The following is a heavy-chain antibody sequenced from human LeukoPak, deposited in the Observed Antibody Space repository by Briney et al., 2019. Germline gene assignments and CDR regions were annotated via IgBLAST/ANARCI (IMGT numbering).Heavy chain of an antibody. V-gene: IGHV3-74*01. CDR3: TRGLVGDSDF. CDR2: INPDGGSI. Sequence: GGSLRLSCAASGFTFSSSWMHWVRQAPGKGLVWVSRINPDGGSIAYADSVKGRFTISRDNAKNTLYLQVNSLRVEDTAVYYCTRGLVGDSDFWGQGTLVTVSS. CDR1: GFTFSSSW. D-gene: IGHD1-26*01. J-gene: IGHJ4*02.